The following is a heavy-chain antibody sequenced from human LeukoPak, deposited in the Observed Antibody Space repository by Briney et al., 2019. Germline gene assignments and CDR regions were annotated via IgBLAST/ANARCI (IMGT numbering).Heavy chain of an antibody. Sequence: GGSLRLSFEASGFTFNSYSFNWVRQAPGKGLEWVSYISHTGTPVSYADSVKGRFTISRDNARNSLYLQMYSLRAEDTAVYYCAIPPLSGTGSSRPLAGMDVWGQGTTVTVSS. CDR1: GFTFNSYS. CDR3: AIPPLSGTGSSRPLAGMDV. D-gene: IGHD3-10*01. CDR2: ISHTGTPV. V-gene: IGHV3-48*04. J-gene: IGHJ6*02.